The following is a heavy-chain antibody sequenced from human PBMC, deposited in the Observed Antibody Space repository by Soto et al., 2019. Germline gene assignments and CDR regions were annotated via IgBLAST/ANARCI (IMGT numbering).Heavy chain of an antibody. J-gene: IGHJ5*02. Sequence: GGSLRLSCAASGFTFSSYGMHWVRQAPGKGLEWVAVISYDGSNKYYADSVKGRFTISRDNSKNTLYLQMNSLRAEDTAVYYCAKDGAHTGFNWFDPWGQGTLVTVSS. V-gene: IGHV3-30*18. CDR1: GFTFSSYG. D-gene: IGHD3-16*01. CDR2: ISYDGSNK. CDR3: AKDGAHTGFNWFDP.